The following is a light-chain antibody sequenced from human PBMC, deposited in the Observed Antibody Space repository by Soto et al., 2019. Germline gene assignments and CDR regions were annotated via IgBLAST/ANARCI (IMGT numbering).Light chain of an antibody. CDR3: QQYNNYPLT. Sequence: DIQMTQSPSTLSASVGDRVTITCRASQSISSLLAWYQQKPGRAPTLLIYKASTLESGVPSRFSGSGSGTEFSLTISSLQPDDSATYYCQQYNNYPLTFGQGTRLEIK. J-gene: IGKJ5*01. V-gene: IGKV1-5*03. CDR1: QSISSL. CDR2: KAS.